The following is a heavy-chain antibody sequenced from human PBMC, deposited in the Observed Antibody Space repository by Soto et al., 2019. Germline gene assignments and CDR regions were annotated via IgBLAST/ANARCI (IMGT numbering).Heavy chain of an antibody. Sequence: QVQLVESGGGVVQPGRSLRLSCAVSGFTFSNHAMHWVRQAPGKGLEWVAQIWFDGSNKYSADPVKGRFTISRDNSKNTLSLQMNSLRADDTGVYYCARDGQHLTPYSMDVWGQGTTVTVSS. D-gene: IGHD6-13*01. V-gene: IGHV3-33*01. CDR3: ARDGQHLTPYSMDV. CDR2: IWFDGSNK. J-gene: IGHJ6*02. CDR1: GFTFSNHA.